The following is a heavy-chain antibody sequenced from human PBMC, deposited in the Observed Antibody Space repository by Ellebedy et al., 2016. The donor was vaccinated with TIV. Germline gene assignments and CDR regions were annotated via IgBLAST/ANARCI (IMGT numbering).Heavy chain of an antibody. CDR2: IYYGGTT. CDR1: TDSLDNGDFY. Sequence: SETLSLTCTVSTDSLDNGDFYWNWVRQPPGRGLEWIGDIYYGGTTDYNPSLKSRVSITRDTSKRQFTLRLTSVTAADTGVYYCVRGRGWNDASLLDIWGQGIPVTVSS. CDR3: VRGRGWNDASLLDI. V-gene: IGHV4-30-4*01. D-gene: IGHD1-1*01. J-gene: IGHJ4*02.